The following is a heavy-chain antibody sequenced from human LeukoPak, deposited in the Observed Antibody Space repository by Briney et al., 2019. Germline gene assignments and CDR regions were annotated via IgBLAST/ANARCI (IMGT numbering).Heavy chain of an antibody. CDR3: VRGDDYSNFQH. CDR2: INSDGSMT. D-gene: IGHD4-11*01. CDR1: GFTFSSYA. Sequence: GGSLRLSCAASGFTFSSYAMSWVRQAPGKGLVWVSRINSDGSMTNYADSVKGRFTISRDNNKNTVYLQMNSLRAEDTAVYYCVRGDDYSNFQHWGRGTLVTVSS. J-gene: IGHJ1*01. V-gene: IGHV3-74*01.